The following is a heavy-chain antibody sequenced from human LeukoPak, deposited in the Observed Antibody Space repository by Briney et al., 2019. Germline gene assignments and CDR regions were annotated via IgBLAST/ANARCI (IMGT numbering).Heavy chain of an antibody. CDR3: ARGEYEDLVDN. CDR1: VGSISDYY. CDR2: LYYSGNT. D-gene: IGHD1-26*01. J-gene: IGHJ4*02. Sequence: KSSETLSLTCTVSVGSISDYYWSWIRQSPVRGLECIGYLYYSGNTNYNPSLKSRLTLSRDMAKNQFSLKLSSVTSADTAVYYCARGEYEDLVDNWGQGTLVTVSS. V-gene: IGHV4-59*01.